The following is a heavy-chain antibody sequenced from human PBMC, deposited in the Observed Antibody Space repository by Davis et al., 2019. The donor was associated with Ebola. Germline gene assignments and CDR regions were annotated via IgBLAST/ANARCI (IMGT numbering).Heavy chain of an antibody. V-gene: IGHV3-49*03. Sequence: PGGSLRLSCTASGFSFGDFGMSWFRQAPGKGLEWVGFIRSKIYGGTATYGASVRGRFTISRDDYKNIAYLEMNSLKREDSVFYYCIPELLGGARGGYWGKGTLVTVSS. CDR2: IRSKIYGGTA. D-gene: IGHD1-26*01. CDR3: IPELLGGARGGY. CDR1: GFSFGDFG. J-gene: IGHJ4*02.